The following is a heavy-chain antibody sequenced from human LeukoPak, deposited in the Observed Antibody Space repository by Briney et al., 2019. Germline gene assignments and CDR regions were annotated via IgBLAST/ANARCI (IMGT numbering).Heavy chain of an antibody. D-gene: IGHD3-10*01. J-gene: IGHJ5*02. CDR3: AKDRNYYGSGSYYLFDP. Sequence: GRSLRLSCAASGFTFSSYGMHWVRQAPGKGLEWVAVISYDGSNKYYAGSVKGRFTISRDNSKNTLYLQMNSLRAEDTAVYYCAKDRNYYGSGSYYLFDPWGQGTLVTVSS. V-gene: IGHV3-30*18. CDR2: ISYDGSNK. CDR1: GFTFSSYG.